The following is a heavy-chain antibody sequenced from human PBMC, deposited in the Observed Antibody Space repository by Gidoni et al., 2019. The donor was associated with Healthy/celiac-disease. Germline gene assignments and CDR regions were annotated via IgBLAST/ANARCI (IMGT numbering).Heavy chain of an antibody. Sequence: QVQLQESGPGLVKPSQTLSLTCTVSGSSISSGSYYWSWIRQPAGKGLEWIGRIYTSGSTNYNPSLKSRVTISVDTSKNQFSLKLSSVTAADTAVYYCARSGVVTNTYYFDYWGQGTLVTVSS. CDR1: GSSISSGSYY. V-gene: IGHV4-61*02. CDR3: ARSGVVTNTYYFDY. D-gene: IGHD3-3*01. J-gene: IGHJ4*02. CDR2: IYTSGST.